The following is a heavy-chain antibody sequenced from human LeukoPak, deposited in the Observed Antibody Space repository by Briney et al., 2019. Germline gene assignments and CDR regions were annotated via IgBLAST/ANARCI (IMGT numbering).Heavy chain of an antibody. Sequence: GASVKVSCKASGYTFTTYGFSWVRQAPGQGLEWMGWISAYNGNTNYAQRLQGRVTMTTDTSTSTVYMELRSLRSDDTAVYYCARDGRIKSRLYYYYGMDVWGQGTTVTVSS. D-gene: IGHD5-12*01. V-gene: IGHV1-18*01. J-gene: IGHJ6*02. CDR3: ARDGRIKSRLYYYYGMDV. CDR2: ISAYNGNT. CDR1: GYTFTTYG.